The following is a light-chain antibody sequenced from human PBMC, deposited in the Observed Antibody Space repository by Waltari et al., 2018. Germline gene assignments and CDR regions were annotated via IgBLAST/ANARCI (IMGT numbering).Light chain of an antibody. V-gene: IGKV1-9*01. CDR2: AAS. CDR3: QQFESYPRT. Sequence: DILLTQSPSFLSAPVGDRISITCRASQDISNYLAWLQQKPGKAPTVLIYAASSLQSGVPARFSGSGSGAEFTLTISSLQPEDFATYYCQQFESYPRTFGPGTAVDIK. J-gene: IGKJ3*01. CDR1: QDISNY.